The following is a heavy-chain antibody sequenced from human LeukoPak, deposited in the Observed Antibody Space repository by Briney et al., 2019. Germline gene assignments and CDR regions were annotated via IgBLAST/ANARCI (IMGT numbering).Heavy chain of an antibody. CDR3: AREPRGFHCTTASCFHFDY. CDR2: TSSDGNDK. V-gene: IGHV3-30*04. J-gene: IGHJ4*02. CDR1: GFTFSSYA. D-gene: IGHD2-2*01. Sequence: PRGSLRLSCAASGFTFSSYAMHWVRHAPGRGLEWVAFTSSDGNDKYYTDSVKGRFTISRDNSKNTLYLQMNSLRAEDAAVYYCAREPRGFHCTTASCFHFDYWGQGTLVTVSS.